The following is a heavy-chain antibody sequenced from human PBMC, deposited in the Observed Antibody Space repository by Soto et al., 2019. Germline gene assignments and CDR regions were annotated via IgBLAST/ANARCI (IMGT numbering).Heavy chain of an antibody. CDR1: DGTLRTHG. CDR3: TRDGIWDSSGSWVGDYDSDI. Sequence: QVHLVQSGAEVKMPGASVVVSCRVSDGTLRTHGVSWWRQAPGLRFEWIGWVSGYNGNSNAEQNFQGRVPKTADTSTITAYMELRSLRSDDPAVYYCTRDGIWDSSGSWVGDYDSDIWGQGTMVTGSS. J-gene: IGHJ3*02. V-gene: IGHV1-18*01. CDR2: VSGYNGNS. D-gene: IGHD3-22*01.